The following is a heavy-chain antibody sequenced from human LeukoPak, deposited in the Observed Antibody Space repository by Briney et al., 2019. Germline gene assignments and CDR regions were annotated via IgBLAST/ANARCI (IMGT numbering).Heavy chain of an antibody. J-gene: IGHJ4*02. CDR1: GFTVKYNH. CDR3: AKDGCSGRTCYGYFDS. V-gene: IGHV3-66*02. CDR2: IYRGAST. D-gene: IGHD2-15*01. Sequence: GGSVRHSCGAWGFTVKYNHMSGVRRARGEAVVGGSLIYRGASTTYTASVKGRFTISRDNSKNTLYLQMNSLTVEDTAAYYCAKDGCSGRTCYGYFDSWGQGTLVTVSS.